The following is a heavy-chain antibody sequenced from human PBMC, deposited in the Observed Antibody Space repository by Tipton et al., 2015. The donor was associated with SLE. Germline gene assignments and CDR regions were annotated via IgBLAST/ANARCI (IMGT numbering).Heavy chain of an antibody. CDR2: IKQDGSEK. V-gene: IGHV3-7*05. J-gene: IGHJ4*02. CDR3: AREPDY. Sequence: SLRLSCAASGFTFSSYAMSWVRQAPGKGLEWVANIKQDGSEKYYVDSVKGRFTISRDNAKNSLYLQMNSLRAEDTAVYYCAREPDYWGQGTLVTVSS. CDR1: GFTFSSYA.